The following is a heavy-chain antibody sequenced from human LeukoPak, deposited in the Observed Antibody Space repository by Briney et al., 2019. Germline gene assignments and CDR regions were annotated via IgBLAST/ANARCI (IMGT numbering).Heavy chain of an antibody. CDR3: ARAYYDSSGYWVFDY. CDR2: IYYSGST. D-gene: IGHD3-22*01. J-gene: IGHJ4*02. V-gene: IGHV4-31*03. Sequence: PSETLSLTCTVSGGSISSGGYYWSWIRQHPGKGLEWIGYIYYSGSTYYNPSLKSRVTISVDTSKNQFSLKLSSVTAADTAVYYCARAYYDSSGYWVFDYWGQGTLVTVSS. CDR1: GGSISSGGYY.